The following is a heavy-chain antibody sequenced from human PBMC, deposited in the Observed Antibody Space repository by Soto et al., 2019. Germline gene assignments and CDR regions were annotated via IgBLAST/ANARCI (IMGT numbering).Heavy chain of an antibody. Sequence: ASVKVSCKAPGYTLTSYYMHWVRQAPGQGLEWMGRINASNGSTNYAQKLQGRVTMTTDTSTSTGYMELSSLRSDDTAVYYCASYYIFTGVYGMDVWGQGTTVPVSS. CDR1: GYTLTSYY. CDR3: ASYYIFTGVYGMDV. J-gene: IGHJ6*02. D-gene: IGHD3-9*01. V-gene: IGHV1-46*01. CDR2: INASNGST.